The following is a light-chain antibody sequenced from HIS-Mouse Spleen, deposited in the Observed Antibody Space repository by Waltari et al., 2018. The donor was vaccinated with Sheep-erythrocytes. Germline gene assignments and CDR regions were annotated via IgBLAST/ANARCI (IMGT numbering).Light chain of an antibody. CDR1: SSDVGGYNY. CDR2: DVS. V-gene: IGLV2-14*03. J-gene: IGLJ1*01. Sequence: LTQPASVSGSPGLSLTISCTGTSSDVGGYNYASWYQQHPGKAPKPMIYDVSNRPSGVSNRFSGSKSGNTASLTISGLQAEDEADYYCSSYTSSSSYVFGTGTKLTVL. CDR3: SSYTSSSSYV.